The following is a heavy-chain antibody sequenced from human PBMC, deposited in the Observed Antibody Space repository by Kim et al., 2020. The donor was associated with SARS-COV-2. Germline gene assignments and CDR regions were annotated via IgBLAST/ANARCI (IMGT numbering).Heavy chain of an antibody. CDR1: GGSFSGYY. CDR3: ARGGGRPFDP. Sequence: SETLSLTCAVYGGSFSGYYWSWIRQPPGKGLEWIGEINHSGSTNYNPSLKSRVTISVDTSKNQFSLKLSSVTAADTAVYYCARGGGRPFDPWGQGTLVTVSS. CDR2: INHSGST. J-gene: IGHJ5*02. V-gene: IGHV4-34*01.